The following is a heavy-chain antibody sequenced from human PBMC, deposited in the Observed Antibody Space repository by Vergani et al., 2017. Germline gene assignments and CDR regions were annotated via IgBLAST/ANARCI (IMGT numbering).Heavy chain of an antibody. CDR1: GFTFSSYG. J-gene: IGHJ4*02. D-gene: IGHD3-3*01. CDR3: AKWSEAGGVSSFPYYDFWSGISEWGFDY. Sequence: QVQLVESGGGVVQPGRSLRLSCAASGFTFSSYGMHWVRQAPGKGLEWVAVISYDGSNKYYADSVKGRFTISRDNSKNTLYLQMNSLRAEDTAVYYCAKWSEAGGVSSFPYYDFWSGISEWGFDYWGQGTLVTVSS. V-gene: IGHV3-30*18. CDR2: ISYDGSNK.